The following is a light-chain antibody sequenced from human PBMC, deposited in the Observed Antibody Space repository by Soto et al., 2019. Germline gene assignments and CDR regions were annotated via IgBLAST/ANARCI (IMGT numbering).Light chain of an antibody. CDR3: KSYAGSNTYV. CDR1: KSDIGVYDF. V-gene: IGLV2-8*01. J-gene: IGLJ1*01. Sequence: QSVLTQPPSASGSPGQSVTISCTGTKSDIGVYDFVSWYQHHPGKAPRLIIYVVVQRPSGVPDRFSGSKSGNTASLTVSGLQAADEADYFCKSYAGSNTYVVGSGTKVTVL. CDR2: VVV.